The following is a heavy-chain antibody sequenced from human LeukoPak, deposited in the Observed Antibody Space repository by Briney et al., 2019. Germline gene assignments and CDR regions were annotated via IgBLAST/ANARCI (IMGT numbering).Heavy chain of an antibody. CDR1: GYSFTSYW. J-gene: IGHJ4*02. CDR2: IYPGDSDT. V-gene: IGHV5-51*01. CDR3: ARLAYCGGDCAAPTYYFDY. D-gene: IGHD2-21*02. Sequence: GESLKISCKGSGYSFTSYWTGWVRQMPGKGLEWMGIIYPGDSDTRYSPSFQGQVTISADESISTAYLQWSSLKASDTAMYYCARLAYCGGDCAAPTYYFDYWGQGTLVTVSS.